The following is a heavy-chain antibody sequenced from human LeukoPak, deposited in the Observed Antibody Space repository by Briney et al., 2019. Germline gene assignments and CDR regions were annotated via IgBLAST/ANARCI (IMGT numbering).Heavy chain of an antibody. CDR3: ARDQKGPFDY. V-gene: IGHV4-61*02. CDR2: IYTSGST. Sequence: PSQTLSLTCTVSGGSISSGRYYGSWIRRPAGKGLEWIGRIYTSGSTNYNPSLKSRVTISVDTSKNQFSLKLNSVTAADTAVYYCARDQKGPFDYWGQGTLVTVSS. J-gene: IGHJ4*02. CDR1: GGSISSGRYY.